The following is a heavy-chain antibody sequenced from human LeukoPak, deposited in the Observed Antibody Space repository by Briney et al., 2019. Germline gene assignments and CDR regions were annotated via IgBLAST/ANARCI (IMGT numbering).Heavy chain of an antibody. D-gene: IGHD3-16*01. Sequence: GASVKVSCKASGYTFTSYDINWVRQATGQGLEWMGWMNPNSGNTGYAQKFQGRVTMTRNTSISTAYMELSSLRSEDTAVYYCASVLRARGFALDPWGQGTLVTVSS. V-gene: IGHV1-8*01. CDR2: MNPNSGNT. J-gene: IGHJ5*02. CDR1: GYTFTSYD. CDR3: ASVLRARGFALDP.